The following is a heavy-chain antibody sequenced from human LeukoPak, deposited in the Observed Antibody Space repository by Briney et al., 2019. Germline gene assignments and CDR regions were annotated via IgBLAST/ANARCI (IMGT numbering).Heavy chain of an antibody. V-gene: IGHV1-24*01. CDR1: GYTLTELS. Sequence: ASVKVSCKVSGYTLTELSMHWVRQAPGKGLERMGGFDPEDGETIYAQKFQGRVTMTEDTSTDTAYMELSSLRSEDTAVYYCATGNVVVYHSSSWEFDYWGQGTLVTVSS. D-gene: IGHD6-13*01. J-gene: IGHJ4*02. CDR3: ATGNVVVYHSSSWEFDY. CDR2: FDPEDGET.